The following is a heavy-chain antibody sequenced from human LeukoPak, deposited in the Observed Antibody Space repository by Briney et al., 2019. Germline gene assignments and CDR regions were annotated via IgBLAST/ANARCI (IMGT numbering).Heavy chain of an antibody. D-gene: IGHD1-14*01. Sequence: GGSLRLSCAASGFTFSSYSMNWVRQAPGKGLEWVAVISYDGSNKYYADSVKGRFTISRDNSKNTLYLQMNSLRSEDTAVYYCASTEPFSHYHCAYWGQGTLVTVSS. CDR3: ASTEPFSHYHCAY. CDR2: ISYDGSNK. V-gene: IGHV3-30*03. CDR1: GFTFSSYS. J-gene: IGHJ4*02.